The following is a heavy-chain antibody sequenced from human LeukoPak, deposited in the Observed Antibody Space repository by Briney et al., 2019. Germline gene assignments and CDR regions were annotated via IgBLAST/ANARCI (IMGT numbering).Heavy chain of an antibody. Sequence: ASVKVSCKASGYTFTSYYMHWVRQAPGQGLEWMGIINPSGGSTSYAQKFQGRVTMTRDMSTSTVYMELSSLRSEDTAVYYCARRYYDSSGYIDAFDIWGQGTMVTVSS. CDR2: INPSGGST. J-gene: IGHJ3*02. CDR3: ARRYYDSSGYIDAFDI. CDR1: GYTFTSYY. V-gene: IGHV1-46*01. D-gene: IGHD3-22*01.